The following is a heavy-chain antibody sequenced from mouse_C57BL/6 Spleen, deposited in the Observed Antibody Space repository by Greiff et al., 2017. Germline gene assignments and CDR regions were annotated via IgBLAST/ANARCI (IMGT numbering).Heavy chain of an antibody. V-gene: IGHV1-47*01. Sequence: QVQLQQSGAELVKPGASVKMSCKASGYTFTTYPIEWMKQNHGKSLEWIGNFHPYNDDTKYNQKFKGKATLTVEKSSSTVYLELSRLTSDDSAVYYCARGYYGSSYGRYFDVWGTGTTVTVSS. D-gene: IGHD1-1*01. CDR3: ARGYYGSSYGRYFDV. CDR2: FHPYNDDT. J-gene: IGHJ1*03. CDR1: GYTFTTYP.